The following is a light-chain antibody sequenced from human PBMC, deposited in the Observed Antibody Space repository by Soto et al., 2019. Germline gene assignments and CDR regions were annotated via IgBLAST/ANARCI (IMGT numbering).Light chain of an antibody. CDR2: GEY. V-gene: IGKV3-20*01. CDR3: KPSSNLHLP. Sequence: EIVLTQSPGTLSLQPGERHTLSGRSSQSVSSSYLAWYQQKPGQDNRIIIYGEYSRATGIKDRFSGSGSGTDFTLTIRRMEPEDFAVYYCKPSSNLHLPLGGGHQVDLK. J-gene: IGKJ4*01. CDR1: QSVSSSY.